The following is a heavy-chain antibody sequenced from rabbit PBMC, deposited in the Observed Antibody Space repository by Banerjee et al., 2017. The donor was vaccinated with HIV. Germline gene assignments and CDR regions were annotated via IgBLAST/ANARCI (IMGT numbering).Heavy chain of an antibody. J-gene: IGHJ4*01. CDR2: INSGSSGNT. CDR3: ARDGDTDSGDHFKL. Sequence: QEQLEESGGGLVKPEGSLTLTCTASGFTFSRYWICWVRQAPGKGLEWIACINSGSSGNTYYASWAKGRFTISKTSSTTVTLQMTSLTAADTATYFCARDGDTDSGDHFKLWGPGTLVTVS. V-gene: IGHV1S45*01. CDR1: GFTFSRYW. D-gene: IGHD1-1*01.